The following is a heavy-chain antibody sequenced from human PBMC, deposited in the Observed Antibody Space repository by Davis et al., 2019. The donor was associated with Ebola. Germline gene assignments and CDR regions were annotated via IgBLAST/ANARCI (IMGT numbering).Heavy chain of an antibody. CDR3: ARATVVTPFDY. D-gene: IGHD4-23*01. Sequence: SVTVSCKASRCTFSSYAISWVRQAPGQRLEWKGGIIPIFGTANYAQKFQGRVTITADKSTSTAYMELSSLRSEDTAVYYCARATVVTPFDYWGQGTLVTVSS. J-gene: IGHJ4*02. CDR2: IIPIFGTA. CDR1: RCTFSSYA. V-gene: IGHV1-69*06.